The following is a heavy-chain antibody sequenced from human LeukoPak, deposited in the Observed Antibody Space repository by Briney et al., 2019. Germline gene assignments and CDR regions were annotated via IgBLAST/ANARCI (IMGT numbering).Heavy chain of an antibody. V-gene: IGHV4-59*01. CDR3: ATGPRDAFDI. CDR1: GGSISSYY. J-gene: IGHJ3*02. D-gene: IGHD1-14*01. CDR2: IYYSGST. Sequence: PSETLSLTCTVSGGSISSYYWSWIRQPPGKGLEWIGYIYYSGSTNYNPSLKSRVAISVDTSKNQFSLKLSSVTAADTAVYYCATGPRDAFDIWGQGTMVTVSS.